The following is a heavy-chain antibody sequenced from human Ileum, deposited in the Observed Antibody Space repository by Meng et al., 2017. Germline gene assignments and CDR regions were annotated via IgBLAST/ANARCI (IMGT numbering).Heavy chain of an antibody. J-gene: IGHJ4*02. CDR1: GGSISSSFY. Sequence: QVQLQESGPGLVEHSGTLSLTCTVSGGSISSSFYWSWVRQSPGKGLEWIGQIYLAGSPNYNPSLESRVTISVDKSKNQFSLRLTSVTAADTATFYCVRHGGKYFDSWGQGTLVTVSS. D-gene: IGHD2-15*01. CDR2: IYLAGSP. CDR3: VRHGGKYFDS. V-gene: IGHV4-4*02.